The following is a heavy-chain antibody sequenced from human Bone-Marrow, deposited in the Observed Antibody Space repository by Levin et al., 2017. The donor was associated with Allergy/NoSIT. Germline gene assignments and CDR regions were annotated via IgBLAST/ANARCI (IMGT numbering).Heavy chain of an antibody. CDR3: ASGYGSGSFDAFDV. V-gene: IGHV4-59*01. D-gene: IGHD3-10*01. J-gene: IGHJ3*01. Sequence: SETLSLTCTVSGASISSYYWSWIRQPPGKGLEWIGHIYYSGSTNYNPSLKSRVTISVDTSKNQSSLKLISVTAADTAVYYCASGYGSGSFDAFDVWGQGTMVTVSS. CDR2: IYYSGST. CDR1: GASISSYY.